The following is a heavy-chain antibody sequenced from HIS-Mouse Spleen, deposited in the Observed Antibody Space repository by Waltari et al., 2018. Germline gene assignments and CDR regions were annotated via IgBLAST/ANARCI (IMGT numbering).Heavy chain of an antibody. CDR3: ARARPTGLRYSYGTGAFDI. CDR1: GFTFSSYW. Sequence: AASGFTFSSYWMSWVRQAPGKGLEWVANIKQDGSEKYYVDSVKGRFTISRDNAKNSLYLQMNSLRAEDTAVYYCARARPTGLRYSYGTGAFDIWGQGTMVTVSS. J-gene: IGHJ3*02. D-gene: IGHD5-18*01. V-gene: IGHV3-7*01. CDR2: IKQDGSEK.